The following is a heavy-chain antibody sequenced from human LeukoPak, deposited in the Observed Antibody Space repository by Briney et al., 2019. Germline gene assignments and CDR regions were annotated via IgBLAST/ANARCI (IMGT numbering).Heavy chain of an antibody. CDR3: AREGLAYDSSGYYFHFDY. CDR1: GSSISSYY. J-gene: IGHJ4*02. V-gene: IGHV4-4*07. D-gene: IGHD3-22*01. CDR2: IYTSGST. Sequence: SETLSLTCTVSGSSISSYYWSWIRQPAGKGLEWIGRIYTSGSTNYNPSLKSRVTMSVDTSKNQFSLKLSSVTAADTAVYYCAREGLAYDSSGYYFHFDYWGQGTLVTVSS.